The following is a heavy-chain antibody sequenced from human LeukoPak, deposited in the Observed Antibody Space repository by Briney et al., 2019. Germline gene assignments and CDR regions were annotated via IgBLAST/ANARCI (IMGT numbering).Heavy chain of an antibody. CDR1: GGSISSYH. CDR3: TKSDGYGLIRI. Sequence: SETLSLTWTVSGGSISSYHWSWMRQPLGEGPEWIGYIYYSGSTNYNPSLKSRVTISLDTSKNQFSLKVISMTAADTAAYYCTKSDGYGLIRICGRGTMVTVSS. J-gene: IGHJ3*02. V-gene: IGHV4-59*12. D-gene: IGHD3-10*01. CDR2: IYYSGST.